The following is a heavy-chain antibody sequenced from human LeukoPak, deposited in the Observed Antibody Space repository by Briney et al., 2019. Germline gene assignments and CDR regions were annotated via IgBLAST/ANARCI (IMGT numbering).Heavy chain of an antibody. Sequence: GGSVRLSCAASGFTFSSYGMHWVRQAPGKGLEWVAVIWYDGSNKYYADSVKGRFTISRDNSKNTLYLQMNSLRAEDTAVYYCAREYRIGGSQPGYWGQGTLVTVSS. D-gene: IGHD5-24*01. J-gene: IGHJ4*02. V-gene: IGHV3-33*01. CDR2: IWYDGSNK. CDR1: GFTFSSYG. CDR3: AREYRIGGSQPGY.